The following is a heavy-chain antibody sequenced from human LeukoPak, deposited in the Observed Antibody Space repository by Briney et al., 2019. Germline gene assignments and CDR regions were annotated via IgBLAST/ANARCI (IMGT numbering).Heavy chain of an antibody. Sequence: KAGGSLRLSCAASGFTFSSYAMSWFRQAPGKGLEWVGFIRSKAYGGTTEYAASVKGRFTISRDDSKSIAYLQMNSLKTEDTAVYYCTSERETSGSYIGYWGQGTLVTVSS. D-gene: IGHD1-26*01. CDR2: IRSKAYGGTT. J-gene: IGHJ4*02. CDR1: GFTFSSYA. CDR3: TSERETSGSYIGY. V-gene: IGHV3-49*05.